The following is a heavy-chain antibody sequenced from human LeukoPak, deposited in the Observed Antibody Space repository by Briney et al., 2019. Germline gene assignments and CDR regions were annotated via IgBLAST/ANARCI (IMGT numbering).Heavy chain of an antibody. CDR2: INTDGSRT. Sequence: PGGSLRLSCAASGFTFSSYWLHWVRQVPGKGLVWVSRINTDGSRTTYADSVKGRFTISRDNAKNTLYLQVNSLRAEDTAVYYCARDRGTTVTPNYWGRGTLVTVSS. D-gene: IGHD4-17*01. V-gene: IGHV3-74*01. CDR3: ARDRGTTVTPNY. J-gene: IGHJ4*02. CDR1: GFTFSSYW.